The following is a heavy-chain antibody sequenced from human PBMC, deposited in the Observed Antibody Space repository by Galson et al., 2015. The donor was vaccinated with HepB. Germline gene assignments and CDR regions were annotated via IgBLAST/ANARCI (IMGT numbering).Heavy chain of an antibody. Sequence: SLRLSCAASGFTFSKYALHWVRQAPGKGLDWVAFISYDGSNKYYADSVKGRFTISRDNSQNTLYLQMKNLRPEDTAVYYCARDGGIAVVITDYYYPMDVWGQGTTVTVSS. V-gene: IGHV3-30*04. CDR1: GFTFSKYA. CDR3: ARDGGIAVVITDYYYPMDV. CDR2: ISYDGSNK. D-gene: IGHD3-22*01. J-gene: IGHJ6*02.